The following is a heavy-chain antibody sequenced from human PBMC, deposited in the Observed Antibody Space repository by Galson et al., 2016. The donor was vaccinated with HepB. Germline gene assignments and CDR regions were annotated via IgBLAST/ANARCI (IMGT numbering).Heavy chain of an antibody. Sequence: SVKVSCKASGHTFTMYAIHWVRQAPGQRLEWMGWINAGNGNTKYSQKFQGRVTFTRDTSASTAYLELSSLRSEDTAVYYCARRDGDYVASFYYYGLDGWGQGTTVTVSS. J-gene: IGHJ6*02. CDR1: GHTFTMYA. CDR3: ARRDGDYVASFYYYGLDG. CDR2: INAGNGNT. D-gene: IGHD4-17*01. V-gene: IGHV1-3*01.